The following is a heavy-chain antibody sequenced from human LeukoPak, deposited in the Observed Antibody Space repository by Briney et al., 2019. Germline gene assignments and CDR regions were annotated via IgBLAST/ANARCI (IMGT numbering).Heavy chain of an antibody. V-gene: IGHV3-74*01. J-gene: IGHJ4*02. CDR2: INSDGRST. CDR3: ARDQLYCTGGICYFDY. CDR1: GFSFSSHW. D-gene: IGHD2-8*02. Sequence: GGSLRLSCAASGFSFSSHWMHWVRQAPGKGLVWVSRINSDGRSTSFADSVKGRFTISRDNAKNTLYLQMNSLRTEGTAVYYCARDQLYCTGGICYFDYWGQGTLVTVSS.